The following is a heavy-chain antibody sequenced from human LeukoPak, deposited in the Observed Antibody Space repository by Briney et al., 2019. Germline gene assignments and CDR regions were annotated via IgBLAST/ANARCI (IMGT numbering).Heavy chain of an antibody. J-gene: IGHJ4*01. CDR3: AAGPDYFDS. CDR1: GFTFSNYW. CDR2: INDDGSRT. Sequence: PGGSLRLSCAASGFTFSNYWMHWVRQAPGKGLMWVSRINDDGSRTNYADSVKGRFTISRDNAKNTPYLQMNGLGDDDTAVYYCAAGPDYFDSWGQGTLVTVSS. V-gene: IGHV3-74*01.